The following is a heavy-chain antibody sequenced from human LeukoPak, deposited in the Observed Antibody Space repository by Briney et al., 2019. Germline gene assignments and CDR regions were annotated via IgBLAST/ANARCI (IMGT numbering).Heavy chain of an antibody. CDR3: ARDTNLYGGPRASGGCDY. CDR1: GFTFSSYA. J-gene: IGHJ4*02. D-gene: IGHD4-23*01. V-gene: IGHV3-23*01. CDR2: VSTSGGGT. Sequence: GGSLRLSCAASGFTFSSYAMTWVRQAPGKGLEWVSTVSTSGGGTYYADSVKGRFTISRDNSKNTLYLQMNSLRAEDTAVYYCARDTNLYGGPRASGGCDYWGQGTLVTVSS.